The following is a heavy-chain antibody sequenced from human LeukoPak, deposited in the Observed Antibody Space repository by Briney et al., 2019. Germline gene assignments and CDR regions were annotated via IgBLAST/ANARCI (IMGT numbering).Heavy chain of an antibody. D-gene: IGHD3-10*02. V-gene: IGHV3-7*01. CDR2: IRQDGGEK. Sequence: PGGSLRLSCVGSGFTFSTYWMSWVRQAPGKGLEWVANIRQDGGEKYYVDSVKGRFSISRDDARNSLYLQMNSLRAEDTAVYYCAELGITMIGGVWGKGTTVTISS. J-gene: IGHJ6*04. CDR3: AELGITMIGGV. CDR1: GFTFSTYW.